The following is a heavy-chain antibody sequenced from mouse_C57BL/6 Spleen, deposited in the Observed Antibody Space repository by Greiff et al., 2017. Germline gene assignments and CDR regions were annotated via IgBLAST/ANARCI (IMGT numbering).Heavy chain of an antibody. CDR1: GFSLSNFGMG. V-gene: IGHV8-8*01. J-gene: IGHJ1*03. D-gene: IGHD2-3*01. CDR2: IWWDDDK. CDR3: ARIEEDGHWYFDV. Sequence: QVTLKVSGPGILQPSQTLSLTCSFSGFSLSNFGMGVGWIRQPSGKGLEWLAHIWWDDDKYYDPALKRRLKISKDPCKNQLFLKIANVDTADTATYYCARIEEDGHWYFDVWGTGTTVTVSS.